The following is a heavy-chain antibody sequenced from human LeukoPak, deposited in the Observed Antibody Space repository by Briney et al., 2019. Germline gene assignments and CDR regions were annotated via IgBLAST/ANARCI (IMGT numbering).Heavy chain of an antibody. CDR1: GFSFSDYW. D-gene: IGHD3-22*01. J-gene: IGHJ4*02. CDR3: AKEGYYYDSSGYYPFDY. Sequence: GGSLRLSCAASGFSFSDYWMSWVRQAPGEGLEWVANIKKDGSEKHYVDSVKGRFTISRDNSKNTLYLQMNSLRAEDTAVYYCAKEGYYYDSSGYYPFDYWGQGTLVTVSS. V-gene: IGHV3-7*01. CDR2: IKKDGSEK.